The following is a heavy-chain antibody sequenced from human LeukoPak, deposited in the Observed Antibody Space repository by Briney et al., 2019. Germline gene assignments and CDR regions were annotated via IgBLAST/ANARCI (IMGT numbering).Heavy chain of an antibody. J-gene: IGHJ4*02. CDR1: GYTFTGYY. V-gene: IGHV1-2*02. CDR3: ARDRTRTGYSSGWYHDY. D-gene: IGHD6-19*01. Sequence: ASVKVSCKASGYTFTGYYMHWVRQAPGQGLEWMRLINHNSGGTNYAQKFQGRVTMTRDTSISTAYMELSRLRSDDTAVYYCARDRTRTGYSSGWYHDYWGQGTLVTVSS. CDR2: INHNSGGT.